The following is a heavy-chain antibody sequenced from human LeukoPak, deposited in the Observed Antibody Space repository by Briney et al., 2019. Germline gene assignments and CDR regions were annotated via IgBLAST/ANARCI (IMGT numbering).Heavy chain of an antibody. CDR3: ARHWAYYYGMDV. V-gene: IGHV4-30-4*01. CDR2: IYYSGAT. Sequence: SEALSLTCTVSGGSISSGGYYWSWIRQPPGKGLEWIGYIYYSGATYYNPSLKSRVTISIDTPKKQFSLKLSSVTAADTAVYYCARHWAYYYGMDVWGQGTTVTVSS. D-gene: IGHD7-27*01. J-gene: IGHJ6*02. CDR1: GGSISSGGYY.